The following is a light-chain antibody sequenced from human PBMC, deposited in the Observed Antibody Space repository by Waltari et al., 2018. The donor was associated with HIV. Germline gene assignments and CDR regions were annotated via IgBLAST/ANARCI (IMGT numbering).Light chain of an antibody. J-gene: IGLJ2*01. CDR1: SSNIGSNF. Sequence: QSVLTQPPSTSGTPGQSVTITCSGSSSNIGSNFVYWYQQVPGTAPKLLISRNSQRPSGVPDRFSGSKSGTSASLAISGLRAEDEADYYCAALDDSLSGGVFGGGTKLTVL. CDR3: AALDDSLSGGV. CDR2: RNS. V-gene: IGLV1-47*01.